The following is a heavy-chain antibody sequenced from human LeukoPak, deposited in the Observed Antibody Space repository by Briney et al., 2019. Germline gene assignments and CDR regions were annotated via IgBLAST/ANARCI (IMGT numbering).Heavy chain of an antibody. CDR3: ARDSRGHWPYYYYYMDV. Sequence: GGSLRLSCAASGFSFSSYWMSWVRQAPGKGLEWVANIKQDGSEKYYVDSVKGRFTISRDNAKNSLYLQMNSLRAEDTAVYYCARDSRGHWPYYYYYMDVWGKGTTVTVSS. CDR2: IKQDGSEK. J-gene: IGHJ6*03. CDR1: GFSFSSYW. V-gene: IGHV3-7*01.